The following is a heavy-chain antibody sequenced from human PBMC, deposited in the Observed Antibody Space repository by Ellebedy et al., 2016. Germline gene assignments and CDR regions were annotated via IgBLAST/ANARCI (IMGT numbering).Heavy chain of an antibody. CDR1: GFTFSSYG. J-gene: IGHJ6*02. D-gene: IGHD6-13*01. Sequence: GESLKISXAASGFTFSSYGMHWVRQAPGKGLEWVAVIWYDGSNKYYADSVKGRFTISRDNSKNTLYLQMNSLRAEDTAVYYCARVRAAAGNYYYYYGMDVWGQGTTVTVSS. V-gene: IGHV3-33*01. CDR3: ARVRAAAGNYYYYYGMDV. CDR2: IWYDGSNK.